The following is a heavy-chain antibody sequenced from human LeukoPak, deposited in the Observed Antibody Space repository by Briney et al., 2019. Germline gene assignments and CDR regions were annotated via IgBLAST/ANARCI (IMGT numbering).Heavy chain of an antibody. J-gene: IGHJ5*02. D-gene: IGHD3-16*01. CDR3: ARGLGTGRDP. CDR1: GGSLSGWY. Sequence: PSETLSLTCTVAGGSLSGWYWNWVRQPPGKGLEWIGYIDHTGSTNYKASFKGRVTISVDRSQNKMSLKVRSVTAADTAVYYCARGLGTGRDPWGQGTLVIVSA. V-gene: IGHV4-59*01. CDR2: IDHTGST.